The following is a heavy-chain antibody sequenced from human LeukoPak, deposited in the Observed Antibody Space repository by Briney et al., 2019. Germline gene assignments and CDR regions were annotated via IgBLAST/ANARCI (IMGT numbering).Heavy chain of an antibody. Sequence: GGSLRLSCAASGFTFSSYWMSWVRQAPGKGLEWVANIKQDGSEKYYVDSVKGRFTISRDNAKNSLYLQMNSLRAEDTAVYYCARDLLQLLWIGELIGWFDPWGQGTLVTVSS. CDR1: GFTFSSYW. D-gene: IGHD3-10*01. V-gene: IGHV3-7*01. CDR2: IKQDGSEK. CDR3: ARDLLQLLWIGELIGWFDP. J-gene: IGHJ5*02.